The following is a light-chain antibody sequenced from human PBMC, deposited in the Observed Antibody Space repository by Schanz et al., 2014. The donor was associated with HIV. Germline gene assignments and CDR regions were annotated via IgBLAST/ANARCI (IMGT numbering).Light chain of an antibody. V-gene: IGLV2-14*02. CDR3: SSYTSSSTPYV. J-gene: IGLJ1*01. Sequence: QSVLTQPVSVSGSPGQTITISCTGTSSDVGSSNLVSWYQQHPGSAPRLMIYEVTNRPSGVSNRFSGSKSGNTASLTISGLQAEDEAVYYCSSYTSSSTPYVFGSGTKLTVL. CDR1: SSDVGSSNL. CDR2: EVT.